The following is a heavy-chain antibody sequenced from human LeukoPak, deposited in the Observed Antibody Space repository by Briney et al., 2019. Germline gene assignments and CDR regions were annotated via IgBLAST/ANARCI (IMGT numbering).Heavy chain of an antibody. CDR2: IWYDGSNK. CDR1: GFTFSSYG. D-gene: IGHD6-19*01. Sequence: PGGSLRLSCAASGFTFSSYGMHWVRQAPGKGLEWVAVIWYDGSNKYYADSVKGRFTISRDDSKNTLYLQMNSLRAENTAVYYCARADSSGWYRSWGQGTLVTVSS. CDR3: ARADSSGWYRS. J-gene: IGHJ4*02. V-gene: IGHV3-33*01.